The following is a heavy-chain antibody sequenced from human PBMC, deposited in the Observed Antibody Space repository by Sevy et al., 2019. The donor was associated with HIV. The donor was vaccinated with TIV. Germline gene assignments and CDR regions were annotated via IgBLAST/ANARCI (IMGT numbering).Heavy chain of an antibody. V-gene: IGHV4-61*02. Sequence: SETLSLTCTVSGGCMSSGSYYWSWIRQPAGKGREWIGRIYTSGSTNYYPSLKSRVTISVDTSKNQFSLKLSSVTAADTAVYYCARAGRYSSSWYGTGGFDYWGQGTLVTVSS. J-gene: IGHJ4*02. D-gene: IGHD6-13*01. CDR1: GGCMSSGSYY. CDR3: ARAGRYSSSWYGTGGFDY. CDR2: IYTSGST.